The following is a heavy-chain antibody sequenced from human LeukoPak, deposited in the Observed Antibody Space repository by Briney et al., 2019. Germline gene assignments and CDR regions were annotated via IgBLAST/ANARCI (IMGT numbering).Heavy chain of an antibody. Sequence: PGGSLRLSCTASGFTFGDYAMSWVRQAPGKGLEWVGFIRSKAYGGTTEYAASVKGRFTISRDDSKSIAYLQMNSLKTEDTAVYYCTRDKYDFWSGYLSVDYWGQGTMVTVSS. D-gene: IGHD3-3*01. CDR1: GFTFGDYA. J-gene: IGHJ3*01. V-gene: IGHV3-49*04. CDR3: TRDKYDFWSGYLSVDY. CDR2: IRSKAYGGTT.